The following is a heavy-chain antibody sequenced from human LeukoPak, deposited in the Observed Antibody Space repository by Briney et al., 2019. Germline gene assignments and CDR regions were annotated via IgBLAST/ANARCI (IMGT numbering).Heavy chain of an antibody. Sequence: PGGSLRLSCAASGFTFCNYAMSWVSQGPGKGLEWVSTISGSGGSTYYADSVKGRFTISRDNSKNTLFLQMNSLRADDTAVYFRAKDQKSIAATGYDYWGQGTLVTVSS. D-gene: IGHD6-13*01. CDR3: AKDQKSIAATGYDY. CDR1: GFTFCNYA. J-gene: IGHJ4*02. V-gene: IGHV3-23*01. CDR2: ISGSGGST.